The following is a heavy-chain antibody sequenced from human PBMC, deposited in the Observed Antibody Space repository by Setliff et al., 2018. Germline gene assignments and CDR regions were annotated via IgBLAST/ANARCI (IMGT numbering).Heavy chain of an antibody. CDR3: VTAASARSRWYDMGWFDP. Sequence: ASETLSLTCTVSDVSISGYYWSWIRQPPGKGLEWIGYIHSSGITSYNPSLKSRVTISVDTSKNQFSLKLSSVTAADTAVYYCVTAASARSRWYDMGWFDPWGQGTLVTVSS. D-gene: IGHD3-22*01. CDR1: DVSISGYY. V-gene: IGHV4-4*08. CDR2: IHSSGIT. J-gene: IGHJ5*02.